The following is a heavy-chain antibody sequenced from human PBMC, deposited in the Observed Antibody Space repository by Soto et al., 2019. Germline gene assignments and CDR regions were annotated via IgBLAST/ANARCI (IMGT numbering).Heavy chain of an antibody. J-gene: IGHJ4*01. V-gene: IGHV4-59*01. Sequence: SETLSLTCSVAGGSISGYHWSWIRQPPGRGLEWIGYISSGGSTNYSPSLEDRLTMSVDTSKSQFSLKLSSVTAADTAVYYCARDPPEDVGHTFDFGGHGALVAVFS. CDR3: ARDPPEDVGHTFDF. CDR1: GGSISGYH. CDR2: ISSGGST. D-gene: IGHD1-26*01.